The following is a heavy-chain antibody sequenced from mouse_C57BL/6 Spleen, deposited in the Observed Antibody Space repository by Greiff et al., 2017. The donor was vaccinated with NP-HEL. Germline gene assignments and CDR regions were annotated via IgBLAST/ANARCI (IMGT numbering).Heavy chain of an antibody. Sequence: EVHLVESGPELVKPGASVKISCTASGYSFTGYYMNWVQQSPAKSLEWIGAINPSTGGTTYNQKFKAKATLTVDKSSSTGYMQLKSLTSEDAAVYYCSRSLREENAMDYGGQGTSGTVSS. CDR2: INPSTGGT. V-gene: IGHV1-42*01. D-gene: IGHD2-12*01. CDR3: SRSLREENAMDY. J-gene: IGHJ4*01. CDR1: GYSFTGYY.